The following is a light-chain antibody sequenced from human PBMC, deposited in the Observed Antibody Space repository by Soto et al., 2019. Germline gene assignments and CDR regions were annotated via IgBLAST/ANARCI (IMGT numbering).Light chain of an antibody. CDR2: EVS. Sequence: QSALTQPASVSGSPGQSITISCTGTSSDVGGYNYVSWYQQHPGKAPKLMIYEVSNRPSGVSNRFSGSKSGNTASLTISGLQAEDEADYYCSSYTSSSIRVVFGGGTKLTVL. J-gene: IGLJ2*01. CDR3: SSYTSSSIRVV. V-gene: IGLV2-14*01. CDR1: SSDVGGYNY.